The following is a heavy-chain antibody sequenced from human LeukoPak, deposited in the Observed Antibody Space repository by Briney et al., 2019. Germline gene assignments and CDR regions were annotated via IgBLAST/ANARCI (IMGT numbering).Heavy chain of an antibody. CDR3: ARSYYGSGEPDY. CDR2: INPNSGGT. Sequence: ASVKVSCKASGYTFTGYYMHWVRQAPGQGLEWMGWINPNSGGTNYAQKFQGRVTMTRDTSISTAYMELSRLRSDDTAVYYCARSYYGSGEPDYWGQGTLVTVSS. CDR1: GYTFTGYY. J-gene: IGHJ4*02. D-gene: IGHD3-10*01. V-gene: IGHV1-2*02.